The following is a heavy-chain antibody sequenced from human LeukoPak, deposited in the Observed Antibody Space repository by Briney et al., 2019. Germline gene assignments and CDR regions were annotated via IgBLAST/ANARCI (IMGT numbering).Heavy chain of an antibody. V-gene: IGHV4-34*01. CDR1: GGPFTGYY. J-gene: IGHJ3*01. CDR2: INHRGST. D-gene: IGHD3-22*01. Sequence: SETLSLTCAVYGGPFTGYYWSWIRQSPDKGLEWIGEINHRGSTNYDSSLKSRLTISADTSKNQFSLHLSSVIAADTAVYSCREVYSSSPQDAFDVWGQGTMVTVSS. CDR3: REVYSSSPQDAFDV.